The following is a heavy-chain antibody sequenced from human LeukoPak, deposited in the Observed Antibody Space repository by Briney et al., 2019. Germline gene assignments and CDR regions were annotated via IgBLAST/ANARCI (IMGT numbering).Heavy chain of an antibody. D-gene: IGHD3/OR15-3a*01. Sequence: ASVKVSCKASGYTFTSYDINWVRQATGQGLEWMGWISAYNANTNYAQKLQGRVTMTTDTSTSTAYMELRSLRSDDTAVYYCARNMIFGDNWFDPWGQGTLVTVSS. V-gene: IGHV1-18*01. CDR1: GYTFTSYD. J-gene: IGHJ5*02. CDR3: ARNMIFGDNWFDP. CDR2: ISAYNANT.